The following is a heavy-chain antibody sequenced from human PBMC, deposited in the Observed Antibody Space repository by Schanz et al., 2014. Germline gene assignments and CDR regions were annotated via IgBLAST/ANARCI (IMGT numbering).Heavy chain of an antibody. Sequence: QGQLVQSGAEVKKPGASVRVSCKASGYSFTDYAIHCVRQAPGQGLEWMGWISAYNGHTTYAQKFQGRVTMTTDTSTSTAYMELRNVRYDDTAMYYCARDGEAAAGCDYWGQGTLVTVSS. CDR3: ARDGEAAAGCDY. CDR2: ISAYNGHT. J-gene: IGHJ4*02. D-gene: IGHD6-13*01. V-gene: IGHV1-18*01. CDR1: GYSFTDYA.